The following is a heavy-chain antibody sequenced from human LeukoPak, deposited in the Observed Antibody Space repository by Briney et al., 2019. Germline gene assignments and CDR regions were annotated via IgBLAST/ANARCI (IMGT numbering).Heavy chain of an antibody. CDR1: GYIFASYG. V-gene: IGHV1-18*01. J-gene: IGHJ4*02. CDR2: ISAYNDDT. Sequence: ASVKVSCKASGYIFASYGISWVRQAPGQGLEWLGWISAYNDDTKYAQHLQGRVTLTTDTSTGTAYMELRSLTADDTALYYCARDTALTITPGGPDYWGRGTLITVSS. CDR3: ARDTALTITPGGPDY. D-gene: IGHD2-8*02.